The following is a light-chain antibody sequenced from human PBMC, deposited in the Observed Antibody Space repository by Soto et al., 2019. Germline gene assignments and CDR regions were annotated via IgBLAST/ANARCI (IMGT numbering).Light chain of an antibody. CDR3: QQRAQWPPLT. CDR1: QSINNH. J-gene: IGKJ4*01. CDR2: DAS. V-gene: IGKV3-11*01. Sequence: IVLTQSPANLSLSPGERATFSCRASQSINNHLAWYQQKPGQAPRLLIYDASNRATGVPARFSGSGSGTDFTLTISSLEPEDFAVYYCQQRAQWPPLTFGGGTKVEIK.